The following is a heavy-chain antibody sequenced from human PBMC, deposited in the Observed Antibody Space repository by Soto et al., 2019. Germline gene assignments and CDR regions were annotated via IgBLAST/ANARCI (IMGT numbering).Heavy chain of an antibody. Sequence: PGGSLRLSCAASGFTFSSYGMHWVRQAPGRGLEWVAVISYDGSNKYYADSVKGRFTISRDNSKDTLYLQMNSLRAEDTAVYYCAKVEQVRGSREYSSSYGLASDYWGQGTLVTVSS. D-gene: IGHD6-6*01. J-gene: IGHJ4*02. CDR3: AKVEQVRGSREYSSSYGLASDY. CDR1: GFTFSSYG. CDR2: ISYDGSNK. V-gene: IGHV3-30*18.